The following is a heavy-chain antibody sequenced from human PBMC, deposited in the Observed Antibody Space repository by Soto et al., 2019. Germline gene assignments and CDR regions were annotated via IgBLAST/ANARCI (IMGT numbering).Heavy chain of an antibody. Sequence: GGSLRLSCATSGFIFRNYAMTWVRQAPGKGLEWVAGISGNSARTYYADFVKGRFTISRDNSKKSVSLEMNSLRAGDTAGYYCARSLCGVPPATFIKRSDYCEFVIGHWGQGTLVTVSS. J-gene: IGHJ4*02. CDR3: ARSLCGVPPATFIKRSDYCEFVIGH. CDR2: ISGNSART. D-gene: IGHD4-17*01. CDR1: GFIFRNYA. V-gene: IGHV3-23*01.